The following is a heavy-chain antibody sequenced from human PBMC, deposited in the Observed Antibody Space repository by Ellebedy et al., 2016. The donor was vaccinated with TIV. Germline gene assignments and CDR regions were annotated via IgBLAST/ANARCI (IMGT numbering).Heavy chain of an antibody. Sequence: GESLKISXAASGFTFSNAWMSWVRQAPGKGLEWVGRIKSKTDGGTTDYAAPVKGRFTISRDDSKNTLYLQMNSLKTEDTAVYYCTTERTVSRYYYYYYMDVWGKGTTVTVSS. CDR3: TTERTVSRYYYYYYMDV. CDR2: IKSKTDGGTT. CDR1: GFTFSNAW. D-gene: IGHD1-14*01. V-gene: IGHV3-15*01. J-gene: IGHJ6*03.